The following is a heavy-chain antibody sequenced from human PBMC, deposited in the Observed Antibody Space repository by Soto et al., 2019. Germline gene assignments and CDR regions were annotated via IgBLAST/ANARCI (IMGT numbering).Heavy chain of an antibody. D-gene: IGHD3-22*01. CDR1: GGSISSYY. CDR2: IYYSGST. V-gene: IGHV4-59*01. CDR3: AREIGDYYDSSGYYYSHSYFDY. Sequence: PSETLSLTCTVSGGSISSYYWSWIRQPPGKGLEWIGYIYYSGSTNYNPSLKSRVTISVDTSKNQFSLKLSSVTAADTAVYYCAREIGDYYDSSGYYYSHSYFDYWGQGTLVTVSS. J-gene: IGHJ4*02.